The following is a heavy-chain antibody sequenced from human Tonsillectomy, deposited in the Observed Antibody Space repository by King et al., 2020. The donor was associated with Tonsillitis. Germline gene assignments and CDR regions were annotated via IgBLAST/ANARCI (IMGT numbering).Heavy chain of an antibody. CDR3: ARTSITIFGVVPYGAFDI. CDR1: GGSISSGDYY. D-gene: IGHD3-3*01. J-gene: IGHJ3*02. CDR2: IYHRGST. V-gene: IGHV4-30-4*01. Sequence: QLQESGPGLVKPSQTLSLTCTVSGGSISSGDYYWSWIRQPPGKGLEWIGYIYHRGSTYYNPSLKSRVAISVDTSKNQFSLKLTSLSAADTAVYYCARTSITIFGVVPYGAFDIWGQGTMVTVSS.